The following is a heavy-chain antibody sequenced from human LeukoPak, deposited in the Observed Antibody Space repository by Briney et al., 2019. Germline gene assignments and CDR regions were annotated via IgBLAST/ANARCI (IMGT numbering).Heavy chain of an antibody. V-gene: IGHV3-7*01. Sequence: QAGGSLRLSCAASGFSFTNSWMAWVRQAPGKGLEWVANIEQDGSKKHYADSLKGRGTISRDNPKNSLYLQMISLRADDTAVYYCARDTDGSLDYWGQGILVTVAS. J-gene: IGHJ4*02. CDR1: GFSFTNSW. CDR3: ARDTDGSLDY. D-gene: IGHD1-26*01. CDR2: IEQDGSKK.